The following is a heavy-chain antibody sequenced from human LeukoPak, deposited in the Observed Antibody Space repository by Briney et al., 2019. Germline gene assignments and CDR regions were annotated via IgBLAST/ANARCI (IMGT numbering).Heavy chain of an antibody. CDR1: GFTFSSYS. V-gene: IGHV3-21*01. Sequence: GGSLRLSCAASGFTFSSYSMDWVRQAPGKGLEWVSSISSSSSYIYYADSVKGRFTISRDDAKNSLYLQMNSLRAEDTAVYYCARASEWVRSQGRYMDVWGKGTTVTVSS. J-gene: IGHJ6*03. D-gene: IGHD2-21*01. CDR2: ISSSSSYI. CDR3: ARASEWVRSQGRYMDV.